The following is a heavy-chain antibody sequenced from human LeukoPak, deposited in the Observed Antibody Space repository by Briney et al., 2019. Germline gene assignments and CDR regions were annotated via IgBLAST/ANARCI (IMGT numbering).Heavy chain of an antibody. V-gene: IGHV1-46*01. D-gene: IGHD1-1*01. CDR1: GYTFTSYN. CDR2: INPSDGGT. J-gene: IGHJ3*02. CDR3: ARGRRNAMDAFDI. Sequence: ASVKVSCKASGYTFTSYNIHWVRQAPGQGLEWMGIINPSDGGTSYAQRFQGRITMTRDMSTTTVYMELSSLRSEDTAVYYCARGRRNAMDAFDIWGQGTMVTVSS.